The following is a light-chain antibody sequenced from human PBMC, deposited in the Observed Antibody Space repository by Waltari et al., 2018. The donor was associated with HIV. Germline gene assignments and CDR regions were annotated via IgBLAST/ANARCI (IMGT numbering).Light chain of an antibody. Sequence: QSVLTQPPSVSGVPGQRVTISCTGSSSNIGAGYFVHWYQQLPGTAPTLLIYSDITRPSGGPDRCSGTKSGNSASLAITGLQAEDEADYYCQSEDRSLRASVFGGGTKLTVL. CDR3: QSEDRSLRASV. V-gene: IGLV1-40*01. CDR2: SDI. J-gene: IGLJ3*02. CDR1: SSNIGAGYF.